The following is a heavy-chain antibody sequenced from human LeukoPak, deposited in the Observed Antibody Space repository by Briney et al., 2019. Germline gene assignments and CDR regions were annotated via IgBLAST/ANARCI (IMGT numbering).Heavy chain of an antibody. Sequence: GGSLRLSCAASGFTFNRYWMHWVRQVPGKGLVWVSRINSDGSSTTYADSVKGRFTISRDNARNTLYLQMNSLRAEDTAVYYCARGRGTIYMFDYWGPGTLGSVSS. CDR2: INSDGSST. V-gene: IGHV3-74*01. CDR1: GFTFNRYW. D-gene: IGHD2/OR15-2a*01. J-gene: IGHJ4*01. CDR3: ARGRGTIYMFDY.